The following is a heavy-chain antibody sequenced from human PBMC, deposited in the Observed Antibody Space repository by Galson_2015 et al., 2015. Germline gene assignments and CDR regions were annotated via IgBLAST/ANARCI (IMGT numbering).Heavy chain of an antibody. CDR2: ISAYNGDT. V-gene: IGHV1-18*04. D-gene: IGHD2-21*02. Sequence: SVKVSCKDSGYTFTSYGISWERQRPGQGLERMGCISAYNGDTNYAQKLQGRVTMTTDTSTSTAYMELRSLRSDDTAVYYCARDHCGVDCRYCYYYGMDVWGQGTTVTVSS. CDR1: GYTFTSYG. J-gene: IGHJ6*02. CDR3: ARDHCGVDCRYCYYYGMDV.